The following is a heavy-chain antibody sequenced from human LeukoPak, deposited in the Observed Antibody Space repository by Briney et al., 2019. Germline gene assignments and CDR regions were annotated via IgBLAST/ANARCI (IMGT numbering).Heavy chain of an antibody. CDR1: GSRFTSDR. J-gene: IGHJ4*02. D-gene: IGHD3-10*01. CDR2: IYPGDSDT. V-gene: IGHV5-51*01. CDR3: ATEIKAVSGSYIDY. Sequence: GGSLQFSCQGSGSRFTSDRSGWGRQMPGKGLEWVGIIYPGDSDTRYSPSFQGQVTIPADKSISTAYLQWSSLKASDTAMYYCATEIKAVSGSYIDYWGQGTLVTVSS.